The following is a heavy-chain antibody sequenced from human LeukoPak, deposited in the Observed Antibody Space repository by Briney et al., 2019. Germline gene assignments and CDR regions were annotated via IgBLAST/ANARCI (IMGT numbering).Heavy chain of an antibody. CDR2: IKSSSNGGTK. V-gene: IGHV3-15*01. CDR3: VADLPGTNSLSFDY. J-gene: IGHJ4*02. CDR1: GFTFSAAW. Sequence: GGSLRLSCAASGFTFSAAWMNWVRQAPGKGLEWVGRIKSSSNGGTKDFAAPVRDRFTISRDDSKNTLKLHMDSMRTKDTAVYYCVADLPGTNSLSFDYWGQGTLVTVSS. D-gene: IGHD4/OR15-4a*01.